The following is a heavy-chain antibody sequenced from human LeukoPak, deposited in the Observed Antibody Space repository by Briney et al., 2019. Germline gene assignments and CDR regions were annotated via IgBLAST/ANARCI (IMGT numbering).Heavy chain of an antibody. CDR2: ISSSSGII. V-gene: IGHV3-48*02. Sequence: PGGSLRLSCATSGFTFSSCSMNWVRQAPGKGLEWVAFISSSSGIIHYADSVEGRFTISRDNAKNSLYLQMNSVRDEDTAVYYCARAPRGTDNWFDPWGQGTLVTVSS. J-gene: IGHJ5*02. CDR1: GFTFSSCS. D-gene: IGHD3-16*01. CDR3: ARAPRGTDNWFDP.